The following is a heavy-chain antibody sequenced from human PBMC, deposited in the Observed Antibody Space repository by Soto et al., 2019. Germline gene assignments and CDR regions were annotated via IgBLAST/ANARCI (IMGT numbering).Heavy chain of an antibody. CDR1: GGSFSGYY. CDR2: INHSGST. Sequence: PSETLSLTCAVYGGSFSGYYWSWIRQPPGKGLEWIGEINHSGSTNYNPSLKSRVTISVDTSKNQFSLKLSSVTAADTAVYYCASHSGYCTNGVCYLPLDYWGQGTLVTVSS. CDR3: ASHSGYCTNGVCYLPLDY. J-gene: IGHJ4*02. V-gene: IGHV4-34*01. D-gene: IGHD2-8*01.